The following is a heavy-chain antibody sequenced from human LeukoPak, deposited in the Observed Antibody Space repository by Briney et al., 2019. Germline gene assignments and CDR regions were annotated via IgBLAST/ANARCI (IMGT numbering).Heavy chain of an antibody. V-gene: IGHV1-24*01. D-gene: IGHD6-13*01. CDR2: FDPEDGET. CDR1: GYTLTELS. Sequence: ASVKVSCKVSGYTLTELSMHWVRQAPGKGLEWMGGFDPEDGETIYAQKFQGRVTMTEDTSTDTAYMELSSQRSEDTAVYYCATDSIAAAGMPLDYWGQGTLVTVSS. J-gene: IGHJ4*02. CDR3: ATDSIAAAGMPLDY.